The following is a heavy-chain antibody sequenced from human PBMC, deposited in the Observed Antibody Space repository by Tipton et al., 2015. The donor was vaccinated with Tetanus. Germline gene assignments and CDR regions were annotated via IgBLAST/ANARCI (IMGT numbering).Heavy chain of an antibody. CDR3: ARDRGDYIYYGMDV. V-gene: IGHV1-2*02. D-gene: IGHD3-22*01. CDR1: GYTFTGYY. Sequence: QLVQSGAEVKKPGASVKVSCKASGYTFTGYYIYWVRQAPGPGLERMGWIDPNSGGTVYAQKFQGRVTMTRDTSISIAYMGLRSLRSDDTAVYYCARDRGDYIYYGMDVWGPGTTVTVS. CDR2: IDPNSGGT. J-gene: IGHJ6*02.